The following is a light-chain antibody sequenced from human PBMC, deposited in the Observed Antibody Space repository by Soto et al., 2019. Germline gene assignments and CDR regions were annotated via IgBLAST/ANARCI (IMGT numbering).Light chain of an antibody. CDR3: QQFKNYPIT. J-gene: IGKJ5*01. Sequence: SLSASVGDRVTFTCRASEDISSYLVWYQQKPGAAPKLLIYAASALHSGVPSRFSGSGSGTDFTLTISSLHPEDFAVYFCQQFKNYPITFGQGTRLEIK. CDR2: AAS. CDR1: EDISSY. V-gene: IGKV1-9*01.